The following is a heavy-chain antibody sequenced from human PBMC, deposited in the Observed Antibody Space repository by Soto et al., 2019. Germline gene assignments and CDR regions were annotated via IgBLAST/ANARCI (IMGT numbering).Heavy chain of an antibody. J-gene: IGHJ4*02. Sequence: PSETLSLTCTVSGGSISSNYWTWIRQPPGKGLEWIGYVYNSGSTNYNPSLKSRVTISEDTSKSQFSLKVNSMTAADTAVYYCAIDPAGMAPGYWGQGTLVTVSS. V-gene: IGHV4-59*12. CDR1: GGSISSNY. CDR3: AIDPAGMAPGY. D-gene: IGHD3-10*01. CDR2: VYNSGST.